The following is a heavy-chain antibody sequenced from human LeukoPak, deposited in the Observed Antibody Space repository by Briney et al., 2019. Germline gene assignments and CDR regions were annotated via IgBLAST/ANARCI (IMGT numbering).Heavy chain of an antibody. J-gene: IGHJ4*02. CDR1: GGSMSSYY. CDR3: ARVLNSASKVFDY. D-gene: IGHD6-6*01. CDR2: IFYSGNT. V-gene: IGHV4-59*12. Sequence: SETLSLTCTVSGGSMSSYYWSWIRQPPGKGLEWIGYIFYSGNTDFNSSLKSRVTISVDTSKNQFSLKVSSVTAADTAVYYCARVLNSASKVFDYWGQGTLVTVSS.